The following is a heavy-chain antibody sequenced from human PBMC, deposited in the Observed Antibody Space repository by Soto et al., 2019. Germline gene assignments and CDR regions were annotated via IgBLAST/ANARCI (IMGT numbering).Heavy chain of an antibody. CDR1: GGSFSCYY. CDR2: INHSGST. Sequence: ASETLSLTCAVYGGSFSCYYWSWIRQPPGKGLEWIGEINHSGSTNYNPSLKSRVTISVDTSKNQFSLKLSSVTAADTAVYYCARWKSAGKYYYYYGMDVWGQGTTVTVSS. V-gene: IGHV4-34*01. CDR3: ARWKSAGKYYYYYGMDV. J-gene: IGHJ6*02. D-gene: IGHD3-10*01.